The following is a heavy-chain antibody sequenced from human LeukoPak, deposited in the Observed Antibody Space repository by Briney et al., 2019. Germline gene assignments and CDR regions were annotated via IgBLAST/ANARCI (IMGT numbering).Heavy chain of an antibody. Sequence: GASVKVSCKVSGYTLTELSMHWVRQAPGKGLEWMGGFDPEDGETIYAQKFQGRVTMTEDTSTDTAYMELSSLRSEDTAVYYCATGHIVATIHHSFDYWGQGTLVTVSS. CDR1: GYTLTELS. V-gene: IGHV1-24*01. D-gene: IGHD5-12*01. J-gene: IGHJ4*02. CDR3: ATGHIVATIHHSFDY. CDR2: FDPEDGET.